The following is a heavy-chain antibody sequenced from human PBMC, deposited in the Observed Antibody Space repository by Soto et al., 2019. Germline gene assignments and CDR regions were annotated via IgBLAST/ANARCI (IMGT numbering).Heavy chain of an antibody. CDR1: GLTFSNYA. V-gene: IGHV3-23*01. CDR3: AKGGCSGGSCYPFDY. J-gene: IGHJ4*02. Sequence: EVQLLESGGDLVQPGGSLRLSCAASGLTFSNYAMSWVRQAPGKGLQWVSTISGGGASAYYADSVKGRFIISRDNSKNTLSLQMKSLRVDDTAVYFCAKGGCSGGSCYPFDYWGQGTLVTVSS. D-gene: IGHD2-15*01. CDR2: ISGGGASA.